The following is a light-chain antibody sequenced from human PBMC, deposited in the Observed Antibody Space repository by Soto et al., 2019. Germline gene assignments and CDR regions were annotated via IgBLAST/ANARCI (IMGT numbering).Light chain of an antibody. Sequence: DIVMTQSPATLSVSLGERATLSCRASQSLSSNLAWYQQKPGQAPRLLIYGASTRATGIPARFSGSGSETDFTLTISSPQSEDFAVYYCHQYHNWPWTFGQGTKVDIK. CDR1: QSLSSN. CDR2: GAS. CDR3: HQYHNWPWT. V-gene: IGKV3-15*01. J-gene: IGKJ1*01.